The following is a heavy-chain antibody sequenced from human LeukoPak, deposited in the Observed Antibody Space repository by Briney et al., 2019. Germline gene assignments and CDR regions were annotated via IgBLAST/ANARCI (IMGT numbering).Heavy chain of an antibody. CDR2: ISGSAGST. CDR1: GFTFSGYA. Sequence: GESLTLSCAASGFTFSGYAMSWVRQTPGWGLEWVSTISGSAGSTHNADSVKGRFTISRDNSKNTLYLHVSSLRVEDTAVYYCAKDRGFNYGYGFDYWGQGNLVTVSS. V-gene: IGHV3-23*01. D-gene: IGHD3-16*01. J-gene: IGHJ4*02. CDR3: AKDRGFNYGYGFDY.